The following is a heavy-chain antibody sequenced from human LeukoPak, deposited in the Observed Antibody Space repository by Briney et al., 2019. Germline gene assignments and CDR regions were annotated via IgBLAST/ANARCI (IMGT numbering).Heavy chain of an antibody. CDR2: ISGDGGTT. Sequence: GGSLRLSCGASGFTFDDHPMHWVRQVPGKGLEWVSLISGDGGTTSYADSVKGRFTISRDNSRNSLYLQMNSLRTEDTALYYCAKKSGAPANFDYWGQGTLVTVSS. CDR1: GFTFDDHP. D-gene: IGHD6-13*01. V-gene: IGHV3-43*02. J-gene: IGHJ4*02. CDR3: AKKSGAPANFDY.